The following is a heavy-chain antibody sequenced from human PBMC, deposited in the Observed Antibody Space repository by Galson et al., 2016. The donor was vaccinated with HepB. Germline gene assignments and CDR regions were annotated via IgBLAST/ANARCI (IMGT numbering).Heavy chain of an antibody. J-gene: IGHJ5*02. CDR2: ISSSSSTI. D-gene: IGHD3-3*01. Sequence: SLRLSCAASGFTFSSYSMNWVRQAPGTGLEWVSYISSSSSTIYYADSVKGRFTISRDNAMNSLYLQMNSLRAENTAVYYCAREGAIFGVVTNCFDPWGQGTLVTVSS. V-gene: IGHV3-48*01. CDR1: GFTFSSYS. CDR3: AREGAIFGVVTNCFDP.